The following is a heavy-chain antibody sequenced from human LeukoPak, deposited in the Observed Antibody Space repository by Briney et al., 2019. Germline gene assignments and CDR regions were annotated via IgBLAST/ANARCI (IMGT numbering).Heavy chain of an antibody. V-gene: IGHV3-30-3*01. CDR2: ISYDGSNK. J-gene: IGHJ6*02. CDR3: ATDKTQSPPYYYYGMDV. Sequence: GGSLRLSCAASGFTFSSYAMHWVRQAPGKGLEWVAVISYDGSNKYYADSVKGRFTISRDNSKNTLYLQMNSLRAEDTAVYYCATDKTQSPPYYYYGMDVWGQGTTVTVSS. CDR1: GFTFSSYA.